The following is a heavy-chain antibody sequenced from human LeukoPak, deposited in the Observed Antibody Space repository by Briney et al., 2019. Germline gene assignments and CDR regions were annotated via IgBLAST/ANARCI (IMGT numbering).Heavy chain of an antibody. J-gene: IGHJ5*02. CDR1: GFTFSDYY. CDR2: ISSSGSTI. V-gene: IGHV3-11*04. D-gene: IGHD1-26*01. Sequence: NPGGSLRLSCAASGFTFSDYYMSWIRQAPGKGLEWVSYISSSGSTIYYADSVKGRFTISRDNSKNTLYLQMNSLRAEDTAVYYCAKDGVGATKSLNWFDPWGQGTLVTVSS. CDR3: AKDGVGATKSLNWFDP.